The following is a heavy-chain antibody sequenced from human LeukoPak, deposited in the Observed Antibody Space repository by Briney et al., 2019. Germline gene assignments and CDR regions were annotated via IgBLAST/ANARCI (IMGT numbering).Heavy chain of an antibody. V-gene: IGHV4-39*01. CDR2: IYYSGST. Sequence: PSETLSLTCTVSGGSISSSSYHWGWIRQPPGKGLEWIGSIYYSGSTYYNPSLKSRVTISADTSKNQFSLKLSSVTAADTAVYYCANIPQSSGWYEYFQHWGQGTLVTVSS. J-gene: IGHJ1*01. D-gene: IGHD6-19*01. CDR3: ANIPQSSGWYEYFQH. CDR1: GGSISSSSYH.